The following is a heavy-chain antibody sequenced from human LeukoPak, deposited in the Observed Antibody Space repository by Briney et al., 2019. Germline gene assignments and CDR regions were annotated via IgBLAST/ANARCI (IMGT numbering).Heavy chain of an antibody. V-gene: IGHV3-30*18. CDR1: GFTFSSYA. CDR3: AKGDWELGSTGYFDY. Sequence: GRSLRLSCAASGFTFSSYAMHWVRQAPGKGLEGVAVISYDGSSKYYADSVKGRFTISRDNSKNTLYVQMNSLRPEDTAVYYCAKGDWELGSTGYFDYWGQGTLVTVSS. CDR2: ISYDGSSK. D-gene: IGHD1-26*01. J-gene: IGHJ4*02.